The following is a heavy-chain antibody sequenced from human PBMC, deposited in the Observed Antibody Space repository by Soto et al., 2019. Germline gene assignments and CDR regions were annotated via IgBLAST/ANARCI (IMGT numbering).Heavy chain of an antibody. CDR2: ISSSSSYT. Sequence: GGSLRLSCAASGFTFSDYYMSWIRQAPGKGLEWVSYISSSSSYTSYADSVKGRFTISRDNAKNSLYLQMNSLRAEDTAVYYCAASFGELLYYYYGMDVWGQGTTVTVSS. CDR3: AASFGELLYYYYGMDV. V-gene: IGHV3-11*06. CDR1: GFTFSDYY. D-gene: IGHD3-10*01. J-gene: IGHJ6*02.